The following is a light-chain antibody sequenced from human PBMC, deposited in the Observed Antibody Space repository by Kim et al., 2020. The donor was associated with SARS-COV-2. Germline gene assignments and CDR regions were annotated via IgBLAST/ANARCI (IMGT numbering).Light chain of an antibody. V-gene: IGLV6-57*01. J-gene: IGLJ3*02. CDR3: QSYDSSNWV. CDR1: SGSIASNY. CDR2: EDN. Sequence: GKTVTISCPRSSGSIASNYVQWYQQRPGSPPTTVIYEDNQRPSGVPDRFSGSIDSSSNSASLTISGLKTEDEADYYCQSYDSSNWVFGGGTQLTVL.